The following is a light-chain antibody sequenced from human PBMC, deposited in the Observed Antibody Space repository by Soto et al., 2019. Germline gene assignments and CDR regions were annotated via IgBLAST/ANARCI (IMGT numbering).Light chain of an antibody. J-gene: IGLJ1*01. Sequence: QSVLTQPASVSGSPGQSITISCTGTSSDVGGYDYVSWYQLHPGKAPKLMLFEVSNRPSGVSYRFSGSKSGNTASLTVSGLQAEDEADYFCSSYSISTAYLFGTGTKVTVL. V-gene: IGLV2-14*01. CDR1: SSDVGGYDY. CDR2: EVS. CDR3: SSYSISTAYL.